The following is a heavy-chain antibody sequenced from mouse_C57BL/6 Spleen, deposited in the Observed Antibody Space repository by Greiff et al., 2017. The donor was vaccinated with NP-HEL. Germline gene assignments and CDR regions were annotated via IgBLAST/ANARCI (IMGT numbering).Heavy chain of an antibody. V-gene: IGHV1-64*01. Sequence: VQLQQPGAELVKPGASVKLSCKASGYTFTSYWMHWVKQRPGQGLEWIGMIHPNSGSTNYNEKFKSKATLTVDKSSSTAYMQLSSLTSEDSAVYYCARSYYSNYEDYFDYWGQGTTLTVSS. D-gene: IGHD2-5*01. CDR1: GYTFTSYW. CDR2: IHPNSGST. J-gene: IGHJ2*01. CDR3: ARSYYSNYEDYFDY.